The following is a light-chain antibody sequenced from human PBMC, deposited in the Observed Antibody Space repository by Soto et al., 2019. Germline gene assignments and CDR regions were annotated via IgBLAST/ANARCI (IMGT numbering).Light chain of an antibody. V-gene: IGKV2-28*01. CDR3: AQGLAVPFT. CDR2: LGS. Sequence: DIVLTQSPLSLPFTPGEPASISCRSSRSILGSSGYNYLNWYLQKPGQSPQLLIYLGSSRASGVPDRFSGSGSGTDFTLTISRVEAGDVGVYFCAQGLAVPFTFGGGTKVDIK. CDR1: RSILGSSGYNY. J-gene: IGKJ4*02.